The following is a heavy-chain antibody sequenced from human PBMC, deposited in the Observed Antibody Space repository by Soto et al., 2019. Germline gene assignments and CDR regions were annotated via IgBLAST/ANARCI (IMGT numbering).Heavy chain of an antibody. CDR3: ARQFDDDTSRYYHAY. CDR1: GGTFNKNA. J-gene: IGHJ4*02. CDR2: VTPLFGKA. Sequence: GSPVKGSCKASGGTFNKNAIDWGRQAPGQGLEWVGGVTPLFGKANYAQKFQGRNTITPGAATSTAYMELSSMRSEDTAMYYCARQFDDDTSRYYHAYWGQGTPVTVSS. V-gene: IGHV1-69*13. D-gene: IGHD3-22*01.